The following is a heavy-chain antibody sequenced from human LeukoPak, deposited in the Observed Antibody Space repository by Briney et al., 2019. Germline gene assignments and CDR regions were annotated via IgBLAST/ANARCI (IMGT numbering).Heavy chain of an antibody. Sequence: SQTLSLTCTVSGGSISSGGYYWSWIRQHPGKGLEWIGYNYYSGSTYYNPSLKSRVTISVDTSKNQFSLMLSSVTAADTAVYYCARDDGSWNFYYYFDYWGQGILVTVSS. CDR2: NYYSGST. D-gene: IGHD3-10*01. CDR3: ARDDGSWNFYYYFDY. V-gene: IGHV4-31*03. J-gene: IGHJ4*02. CDR1: GGSISSGGYY.